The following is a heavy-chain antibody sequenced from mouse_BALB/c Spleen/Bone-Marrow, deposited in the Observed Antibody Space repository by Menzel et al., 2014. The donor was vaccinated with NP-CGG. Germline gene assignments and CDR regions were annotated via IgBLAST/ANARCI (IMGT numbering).Heavy chain of an antibody. V-gene: IGHV1-4*02. J-gene: IGHJ4*01. D-gene: IGHD2-10*01. Sequence: VQLQQSAAELARPGASVKMSCKASGYTFTSYTMHWVKQRPGQGLEWIGYINPSSGYTEYNQKFKDKTTLTADKSSSTAYMQLSSPTSEDSAVYYCARRTGPYYGNYDAMDYWGQGTSVTVSS. CDR2: INPSSGYT. CDR3: ARRTGPYYGNYDAMDY. CDR1: GYTFTSYT.